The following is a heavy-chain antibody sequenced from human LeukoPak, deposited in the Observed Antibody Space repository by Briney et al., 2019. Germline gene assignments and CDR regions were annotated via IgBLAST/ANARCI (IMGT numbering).Heavy chain of an antibody. CDR1: GGSISSHY. CDR2: ISYSGST. V-gene: IGHV4-59*11. J-gene: IGHJ3*02. CDR3: ARRDDAFDI. Sequence: SETLSLTCILSGGSISSHYWTWLREPPGRGVEWVGYISYSGSTSYNLSLKSRVTISVDTSKNQFSLKLSSVTAADTAVYYCARRDDAFDIWGQGTMVAVSS.